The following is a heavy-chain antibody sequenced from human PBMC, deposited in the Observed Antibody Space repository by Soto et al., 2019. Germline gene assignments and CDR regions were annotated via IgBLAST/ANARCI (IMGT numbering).Heavy chain of an antibody. CDR3: ARSFNWNYDYFDY. D-gene: IGHD1-7*01. CDR2: INSDGSST. Sequence: GGSLRLSCAASGFTFSGYTMNWVRQAPGKGLVWVSRINSDGSSTSYADSVKGRFTISRDNAKNTLYLQMNSLRAEDTAVYYCARSFNWNYDYFDYWGQGTLVTVSS. V-gene: IGHV3-74*01. J-gene: IGHJ4*02. CDR1: GFTFSGYT.